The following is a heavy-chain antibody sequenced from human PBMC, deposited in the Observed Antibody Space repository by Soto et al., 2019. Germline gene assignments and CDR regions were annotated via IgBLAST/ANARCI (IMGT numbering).Heavy chain of an antibody. V-gene: IGHV3-30*18. CDR1: GFTFNNYG. D-gene: IGHD6-13*01. CDR3: AKDQGIAASHGID. CDR2: ISSDGSDK. Sequence: QVQLVESGGGVVQPGTSLRLSCAASGFTFNNYGMHWVRQAPGTGLEWVAAISSDGSDKYYADSVKGRLTISRDNSKNTLYLPMHSLRAEDTAVYYCAKDQGIAASHGIDWGQGTMVTVSS. J-gene: IGHJ3*01.